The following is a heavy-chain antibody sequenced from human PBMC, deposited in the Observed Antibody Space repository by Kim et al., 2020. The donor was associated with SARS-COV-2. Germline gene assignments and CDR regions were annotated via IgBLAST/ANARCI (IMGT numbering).Heavy chain of an antibody. CDR3: ARDEGTYPARSVSYYYGMDV. CDR1: GGSISSGGYY. CDR2: IYYSGST. Sequence: SETLSLTCTVSGGSISSGGYYWSWIRQHPGKGLEWIGYIYYSGSTYYNPSLKSRVTISVDTSKNQFSLKLSSVTAADTAVYYCARDEGTYPARSVSYYYGMDVWGQGTTVTVSS. J-gene: IGHJ6*02. D-gene: IGHD3-3*01. V-gene: IGHV4-31*03.